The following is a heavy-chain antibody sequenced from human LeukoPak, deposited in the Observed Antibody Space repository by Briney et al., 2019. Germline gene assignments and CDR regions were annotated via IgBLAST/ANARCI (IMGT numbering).Heavy chain of an antibody. CDR2: ISGSGGST. V-gene: IGHV3-23*01. CDR3: ATTPNSYAQYNWFDP. Sequence: GSLRLSCAASGFTFSSYAMSWVRQAPGKGLEWVSAISGSGGSTYYADSVKGRFTISRDNSKNTLYLQMNSLRAEDTAVYYCATTPNSYAQYNWFDPWGQGTLVTVSS. D-gene: IGHD5-18*01. CDR1: GFTFSSYA. J-gene: IGHJ5*02.